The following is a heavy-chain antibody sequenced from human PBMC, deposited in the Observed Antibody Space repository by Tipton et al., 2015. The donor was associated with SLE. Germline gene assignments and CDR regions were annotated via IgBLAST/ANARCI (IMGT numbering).Heavy chain of an antibody. CDR1: GGSLSGYY. V-gene: IGHV4-34*01. J-gene: IGHJ6*02. CDR3: AREAGYYGMDV. CDR2: LQLSGGT. Sequence: TLSLTCAVYGGSLSGYYWSWVRQPPGRGLEWIGELQLSGGTKYNPSLESRVTISVETSKNQFSLKLSSVTAADTAIYYCAREAGYYGMDVWGQGTTVTVSS.